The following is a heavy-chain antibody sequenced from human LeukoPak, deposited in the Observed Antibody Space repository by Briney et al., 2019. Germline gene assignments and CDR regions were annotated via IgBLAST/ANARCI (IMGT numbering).Heavy chain of an antibody. V-gene: IGHV4-4*07. D-gene: IGHD3-10*01. Sequence: SETLSLTXTVSGGSISGYYWSWIRQPAGKGLECIGRIYSSGTANYNPSLKCRVTMSVDTSKNQDSLKLTSVTAADTAVYYCARDTGYFGSGGFDQWGQGTLVTVSS. J-gene: IGHJ4*02. CDR2: IYSSGTA. CDR3: ARDTGYFGSGGFDQ. CDR1: GGSISGYY.